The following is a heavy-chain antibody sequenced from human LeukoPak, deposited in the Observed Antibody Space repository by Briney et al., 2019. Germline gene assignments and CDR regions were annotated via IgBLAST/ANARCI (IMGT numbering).Heavy chain of an antibody. CDR3: ARSYCSSTSCYWRGPWFDP. D-gene: IGHD2-2*01. V-gene: IGHV6-1*01. Sequence: SQTLSLTCAISGDSVSSNSAAWNWIRQSPSRGLEWLGRTYYRSKWYNDYAVSVKSRITINPDTSKNQFSLQLNSVTPEDTAVYYCARSYCSSTSCYWRGPWFDPWGQGTLVTVSS. CDR1: GDSVSSNSAA. J-gene: IGHJ5*02. CDR2: TYYRSKWYN.